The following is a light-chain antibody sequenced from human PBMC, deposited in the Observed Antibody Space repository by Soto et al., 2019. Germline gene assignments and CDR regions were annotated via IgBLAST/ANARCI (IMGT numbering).Light chain of an antibody. CDR1: SSDVGGYNY. CDR3: CSYAGSDTFETV. Sequence: QSALTQPRSVSGSPGQSVTISCTGTSSDVGGYNYVSWYQQHPGKAPKLMIYDVSKRPSGVPDRFSGSKSGNTASLTISGLQAEDEADYYCCSYAGSDTFETVFGGGTKVTVL. V-gene: IGLV2-11*01. CDR2: DVS. J-gene: IGLJ2*01.